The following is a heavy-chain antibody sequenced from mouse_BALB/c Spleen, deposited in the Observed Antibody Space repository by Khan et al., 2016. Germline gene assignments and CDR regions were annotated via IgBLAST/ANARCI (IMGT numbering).Heavy chain of an antibody. CDR2: IDPANGNS. D-gene: IGHD1-1*01. V-gene: IGHV14-3*02. J-gene: IGHJ2*01. CDR3: ARRGPRVYVGSSYGY. CDR1: AFNIKDTY. Sequence: VQLKQSGAELVKPGASVKLSCTAPAFNIKDTYMHWVKQRPEQGLEWIGRIDPANGNSKYDPKFQGKATITADTSSNPAYLQLSSLTSEDTAVYYCARRGPRVYVGSSYGYWGQGTTLTVSS.